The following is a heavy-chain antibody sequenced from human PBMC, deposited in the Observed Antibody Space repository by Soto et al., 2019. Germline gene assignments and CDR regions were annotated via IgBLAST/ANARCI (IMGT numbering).Heavy chain of an antibody. CDR3: ARDLPYCSSTSCYPDYYYYYMDV. D-gene: IGHD2-2*01. CDR1: GFTFSSYS. Sequence: EVQLVESGGGLVKPGGSLRLSCAASGFTFSSYSMNWVRQAPGKGLEWVSSISSSSSDIYYADSVKGRFTISRNNAKNSLYLQMNSLRAEDTAVYYCARDLPYCSSTSCYPDYYYYYMDVWGKGTTVTVCS. V-gene: IGHV3-21*01. J-gene: IGHJ6*03. CDR2: ISSSSSDI.